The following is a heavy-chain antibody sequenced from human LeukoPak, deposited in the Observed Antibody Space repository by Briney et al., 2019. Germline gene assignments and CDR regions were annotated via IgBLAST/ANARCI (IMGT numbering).Heavy chain of an antibody. J-gene: IGHJ6*02. CDR1: GFTFSSYG. CDR2: ISYDGSNK. Sequence: QSGGSLRLSCAASGFTFSSYGMHGVRQAPGKGLEWVPVISYDGSNKYYAASVKGRFTISRDNSTNTLYLQMNSLRAEDTAVYYCEVGASSYYYYGMGVWGQGTTVTVSS. V-gene: IGHV3-30*03. CDR3: EVGASSYYYYGMGV. D-gene: IGHD1-26*01.